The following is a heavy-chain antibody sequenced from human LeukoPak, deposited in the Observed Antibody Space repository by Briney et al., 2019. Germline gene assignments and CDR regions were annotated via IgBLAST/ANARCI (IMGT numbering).Heavy chain of an antibody. CDR3: ARHGGSDSSHMDV. J-gene: IGHJ6*03. Sequence: GESLKISGKGSEYSFTSYWIGWVRQMPGKGREWMGIIYPGDTDTRYSPSFQAQVTISADKSISTAYLQWSSLKASDTAMYYCARHGGSDSSHMDVWGKGTTVTVSS. CDR2: IYPGDTDT. D-gene: IGHD6-13*01. CDR1: EYSFTSYW. V-gene: IGHV5-51*01.